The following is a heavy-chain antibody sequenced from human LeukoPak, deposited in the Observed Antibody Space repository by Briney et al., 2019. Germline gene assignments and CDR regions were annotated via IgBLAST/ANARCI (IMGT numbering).Heavy chain of an antibody. D-gene: IGHD3-22*01. V-gene: IGHV4-59*08. CDR3: ARHGGPSDSSGYLYYLDY. J-gene: IGHJ4*02. CDR1: GGSFSNYY. CDR2: VHYSGST. Sequence: PSETLSLTCTVSGGSFSNYYWSWIRQPPGKGLEWLGYVHYSGSTNYNPSLKSRLTISADTSKNQFSLTLTSVTAADTAVYYCARHGGPSDSSGYLYYLDYWGQGTLVTVSS.